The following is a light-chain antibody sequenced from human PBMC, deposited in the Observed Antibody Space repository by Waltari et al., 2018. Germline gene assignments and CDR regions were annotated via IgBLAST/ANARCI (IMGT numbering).Light chain of an antibody. CDR2: EVS. V-gene: IGLV2-14*01. CDR3: NSCTTSSTYV. Sequence: QSALTQPASVSGSPGQSITISCTGTSSDIASYNYVSWYPQHHGKVPKLISYEVSNRPPRVSHRFSGSKSGNTASLTISGLQPEDEADYYCNSCTTSSTYVFGTGTMVTVL. CDR1: SSDIASYNY. J-gene: IGLJ1*01.